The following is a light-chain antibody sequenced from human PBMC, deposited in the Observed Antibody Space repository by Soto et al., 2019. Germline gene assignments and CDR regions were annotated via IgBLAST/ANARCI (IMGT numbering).Light chain of an antibody. CDR3: QQYGSSGT. J-gene: IGKJ1*01. CDR2: GAY. CDR1: QCVSNNY. Sequence: EIVLTQSPGTLSLSPGERATLSCRASQCVSNNYLAWYQQKPGEAPRLLNYGAYNRATGIPDRFSGSGSGPGFTLTISRLEHEDFAVYYCQQYGSSGTFGQGTKVEIK. V-gene: IGKV3-20*01.